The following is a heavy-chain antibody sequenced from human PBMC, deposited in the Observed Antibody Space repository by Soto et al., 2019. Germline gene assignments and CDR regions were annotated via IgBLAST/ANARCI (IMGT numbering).Heavy chain of an antibody. CDR3: ARSNGDYGYY. CDR1: GDSISSYY. V-gene: IGHV4-59*01. Sequence: PSETLSLTCTVSGDSISSYYWSWIRQPPGKGLEWIGYIYYSGSTNYNPSLKSRVTISVDTSKNQFSLKLSSVTAADTAVYYCARSNGDYGYYWRQGTLVTVSS. CDR2: IYYSGST. D-gene: IGHD4-17*01. J-gene: IGHJ4*02.